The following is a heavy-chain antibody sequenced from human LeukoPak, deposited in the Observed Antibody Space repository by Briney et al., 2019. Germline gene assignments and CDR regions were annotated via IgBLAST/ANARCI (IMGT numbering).Heavy chain of an antibody. CDR3: ARGGYCSSTSCYTFIDY. D-gene: IGHD2-2*02. CDR2: INPNSGNT. CDR1: GYTFTSYD. J-gene: IGHJ4*02. V-gene: IGHV1-8*01. Sequence: ASVKVSCKASGYTFTSYDINWVRQATGQGLEWMGWINPNSGNTGYAQKFQGRVTMTRNTSISTAYMELSSLRSEDTAVYYCARGGYCSSTSCYTFIDYWGQGTLVTVSS.